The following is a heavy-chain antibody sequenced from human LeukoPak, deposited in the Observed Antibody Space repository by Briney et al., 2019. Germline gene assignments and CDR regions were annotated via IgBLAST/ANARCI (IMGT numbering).Heavy chain of an antibody. D-gene: IGHD3-3*01. CDR1: GFTFSSYG. Sequence: GGSLRLSCAASGFTFSSYGMHWVRQALGKGLEWVAVIWYDGSNKYYADSVKGRFTISRDNSKNTLYLQMNSLRAEDTAVYYCARDYDFWSGQNYGMDVWGQGTTVTVSS. V-gene: IGHV3-33*01. CDR3: ARDYDFWSGQNYGMDV. J-gene: IGHJ6*02. CDR2: IWYDGSNK.